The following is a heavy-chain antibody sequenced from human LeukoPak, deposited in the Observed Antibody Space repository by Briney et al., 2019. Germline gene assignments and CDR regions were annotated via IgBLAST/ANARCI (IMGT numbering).Heavy chain of an antibody. D-gene: IGHD3-3*02. V-gene: IGHV3-53*01. J-gene: IGHJ6*02. CDR1: GFTVSSNY. CDR2: IYSGGST. Sequence: PGGSLRLSCAASGFTVSSNYMSWVRQAPGKGLEWVSVIYSGGSTYYADSVKGRFTISRDNSKITLYLQMNSLRAEDTAVYYCARDRIFGVVKYYYYYGMDVWGQGTTVTVSS. CDR3: ARDRIFGVVKYYYYYGMDV.